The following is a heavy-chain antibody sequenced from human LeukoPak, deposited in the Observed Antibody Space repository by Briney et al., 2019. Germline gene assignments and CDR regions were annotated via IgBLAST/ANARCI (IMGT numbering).Heavy chain of an antibody. J-gene: IGHJ5*02. CDR2: IYYSGNT. CDR3: ARVTTMIDNWFDP. D-gene: IGHD3-22*01. V-gene: IGHV4-31*03. CDR1: GGSISSGGYY. Sequence: SETLSLTCTVSGGSISSGGYYWSWIRQHPGKGLEWIGYIYYSGNTYYSPSLKSRVTISVDTSKNQFSLKLSSVTAADTAVYYCARVTTMIDNWFDPWGQGTLVTVSS.